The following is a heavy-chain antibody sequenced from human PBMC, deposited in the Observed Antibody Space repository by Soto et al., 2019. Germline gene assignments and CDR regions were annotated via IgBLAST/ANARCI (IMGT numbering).Heavy chain of an antibody. CDR2: IYYSGST. V-gene: IGHV4-59*01. CDR1: GGSISSYY. J-gene: IGHJ4*02. D-gene: IGHD3-22*01. CDR3: ARGVAGYYDSSGYYFAR. Sequence: SETLSLTCTVSGGSISSYYWSWIRQPPGKGLEWIGYIYYSGSTNYNPSLKSRVTISVDTSKNQFSLKLSSVTAADTAVYYCARGVAGYYDSSGYYFARWGQGNLVTVSS.